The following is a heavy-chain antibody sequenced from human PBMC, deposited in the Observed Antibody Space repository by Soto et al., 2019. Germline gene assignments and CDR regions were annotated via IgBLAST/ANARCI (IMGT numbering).Heavy chain of an antibody. V-gene: IGHV3-23*01. D-gene: IGHD3-22*01. CDR2: ISGSGGST. CDR3: AKDPDSSGYYYAGPYYFDY. Sequence: GGSLRLSCAASGFTFSSYAMSWVRQAPGKGLEWVSAISGSGGSTYYADSVKGRFTISRDNSKNTLYLQMNSLRAEDTAVYYCAKDPDSSGYYYAGPYYFDYWGQGTLVTVSS. CDR1: GFTFSSYA. J-gene: IGHJ4*02.